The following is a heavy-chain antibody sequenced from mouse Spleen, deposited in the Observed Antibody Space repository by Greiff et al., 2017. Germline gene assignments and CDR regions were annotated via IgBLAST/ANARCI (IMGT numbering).Heavy chain of an antibody. Sequence: EVQLQQSGAELVRPGASVKLSCTASGFNIKDYYMHWVKQRPEQGLEWIGRIDPEDGDTEYAPKFQGKATMTADTSSNTAYLQLSSLTSEDTAVYYCTYGQLRSQFAYWGQGTLVTVSA. CDR2: IDPEDGDT. J-gene: IGHJ3*01. V-gene: IGHV14-1*01. CDR1: GFNIKDYY. CDR3: TYGQLRSQFAY. D-gene: IGHD3-2*02.